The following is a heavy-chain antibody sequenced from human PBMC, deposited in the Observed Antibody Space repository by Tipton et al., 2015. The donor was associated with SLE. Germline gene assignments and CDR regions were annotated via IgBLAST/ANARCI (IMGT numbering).Heavy chain of an antibody. CDR3: ARNRSPYYGAFGY. Sequence: GSLRFSCAASGFTFSDYYTSWVRQAPGKGLEWVSYISSNGSTIYYADSVKGRFSISRDNAKNSLYLQMNSLRAEDTAVYYCARNRSPYYGAFGYWGQGTLVTVSS. J-gene: IGHJ4*02. CDR1: GFTFSDYY. D-gene: IGHD4-17*01. CDR2: ISSNGSTI. V-gene: IGHV3-11*04.